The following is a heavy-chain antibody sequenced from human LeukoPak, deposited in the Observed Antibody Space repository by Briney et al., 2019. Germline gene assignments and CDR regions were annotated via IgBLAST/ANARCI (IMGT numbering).Heavy chain of an antibody. CDR1: GGSFSGYH. CDR2: INHSGST. Sequence: PSETLSLTCAVYGGSFSGYHWSWIRQPPGKGLEWIGEINHSGSTNYNPSLKSRVTISVDTSKNQFSLKLSSVTAADTAVYYCARLLDYGVVGWFDPWGQGTLVTVSS. V-gene: IGHV4-34*01. CDR3: ARLLDYGVVGWFDP. D-gene: IGHD4-17*01. J-gene: IGHJ5*02.